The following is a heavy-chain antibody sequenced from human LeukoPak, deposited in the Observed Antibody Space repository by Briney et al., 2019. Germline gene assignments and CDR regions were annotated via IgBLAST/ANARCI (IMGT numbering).Heavy chain of an antibody. V-gene: IGHV4-59*08. Sequence: PSETLSLTCTVSGGSISSYYWSWIRQPPGKGLEWIGYIYHTGSTTYNPSLKSRVTISVDTSKNQFSLKLSSVPAADTAVYYCARREYSSSLDYWGQGTLVTVSS. CDR1: GGSISSYY. J-gene: IGHJ4*02. CDR2: IYHTGST. CDR3: ARREYSSSLDY. D-gene: IGHD6-6*01.